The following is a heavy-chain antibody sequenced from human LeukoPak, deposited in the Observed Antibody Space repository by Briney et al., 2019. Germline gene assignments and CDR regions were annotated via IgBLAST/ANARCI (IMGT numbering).Heavy chain of an antibody. V-gene: IGHV3-30*03. CDR2: ISYDGSNK. CDR3: ARAAYGTTGTTVDY. J-gene: IGHJ4*02. D-gene: IGHD1-1*01. Sequence: PGGSLRLSCVASGFTFSSYSMNWVRQAPGKGLEWVAVISYDGSNKYYADSVKGRFTISRDNSKNTLYLQMNSLRAEDTAVYYCARAAYGTTGTTVDYWGRGTLVTVSS. CDR1: GFTFSSYS.